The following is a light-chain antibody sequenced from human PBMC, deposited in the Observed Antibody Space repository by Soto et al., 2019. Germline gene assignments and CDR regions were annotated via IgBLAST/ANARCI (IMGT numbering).Light chain of an antibody. CDR3: QQYCASPFT. CDR2: GAD. CDR1: QSVRDNY. Sequence: IVLPQSPGTLSLSPGDTATLSCGASQSVRDNYLAWYKKKPAQAPRLLIYGADARAAGIPDRFSGSGSGTDFTLTISSLQPEDFAVYYCQQYCASPFTFGQGTKLESK. V-gene: IGKV3-20*01. J-gene: IGKJ2*01.